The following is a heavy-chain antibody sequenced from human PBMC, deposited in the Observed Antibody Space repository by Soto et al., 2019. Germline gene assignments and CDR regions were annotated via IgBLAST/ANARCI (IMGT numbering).Heavy chain of an antibody. CDR2: INPSGGST. CDR3: ARDPGIAVAAGYFDY. Sequence: GASVKVSCKASGYTFTSYYMHWVRQAPGQGLEWMGIINPSGGSTSYAQKFQGRVTMTRDTSTSTVYMEPSSLRSEDTAVYYCARDPGIAVAAGYFDYWGQGTLVTVSS. CDR1: GYTFTSYY. V-gene: IGHV1-46*01. D-gene: IGHD6-19*01. J-gene: IGHJ4*02.